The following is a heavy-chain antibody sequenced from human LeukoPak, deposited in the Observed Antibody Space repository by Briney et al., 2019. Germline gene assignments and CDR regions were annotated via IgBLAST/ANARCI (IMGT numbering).Heavy chain of an antibody. J-gene: IGHJ3*02. V-gene: IGHV1-18*01. Sequence: ASVKVSCKASGHTFTSYAITWVRLAPGQGLEWMGWISAYTGNTNYAQKLQGRVTMTTDTSTSTAYMELRSLRSDDTALYYCARFGLGKHIEVAGIPFDIWGQGTMVTVSS. CDR2: ISAYTGNT. D-gene: IGHD6-19*01. CDR1: GHTFTSYA. CDR3: ARFGLGKHIEVAGIPFDI.